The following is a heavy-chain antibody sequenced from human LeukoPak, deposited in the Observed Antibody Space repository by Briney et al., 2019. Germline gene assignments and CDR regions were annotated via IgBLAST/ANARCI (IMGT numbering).Heavy chain of an antibody. CDR1: GDSISSGNYY. CDR2: IYTSGST. Sequence: PSETLSLTCTVSGDSISSGNYYWTWIRQPAGKGLEWIGRIYTSGSTNYNPSLKSRVTISVDTSKNQFSLKLSSVIAADTAVYYCARTTEGYCSSASCFGFSYSYYMDVWGKGTTVTISS. CDR3: ARTTEGYCSSASCFGFSYSYYMDV. J-gene: IGHJ6*03. V-gene: IGHV4-61*02. D-gene: IGHD2-2*01.